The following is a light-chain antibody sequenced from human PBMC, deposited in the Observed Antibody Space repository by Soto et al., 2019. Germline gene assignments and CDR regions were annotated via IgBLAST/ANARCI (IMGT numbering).Light chain of an antibody. Sequence: EIVLTQSPATLSLSPGDRATLSCRASQDVGGYLSWFQQKPGQAPRLLISGASNRATGVPDRVSGSGSGTDFTLTISSLQSEDFAVYYCQQYNNWPPRTFGQGTKVDIK. J-gene: IGKJ1*01. CDR3: QQYNNWPPRT. V-gene: IGKV3D-15*01. CDR1: QDVGGY. CDR2: GAS.